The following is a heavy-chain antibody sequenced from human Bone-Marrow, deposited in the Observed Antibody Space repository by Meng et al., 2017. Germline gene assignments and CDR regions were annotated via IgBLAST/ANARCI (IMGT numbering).Heavy chain of an antibody. J-gene: IGHJ4*02. CDR3: ARAGRGERWLVPPDY. D-gene: IGHD6-19*01. CDR1: GYIFTIYY. Sequence: ASVKVSCKASGYIFTIYYIHWVRQAPGQGLEWMGVINPSGGTTSYAQKFQGRVTMTRDTSTTTVYLELSSLRSEDTAVYYCARAGRGERWLVPPDYWGQGTLVTDSS. V-gene: IGHV1-46*01. CDR2: INPSGGTT.